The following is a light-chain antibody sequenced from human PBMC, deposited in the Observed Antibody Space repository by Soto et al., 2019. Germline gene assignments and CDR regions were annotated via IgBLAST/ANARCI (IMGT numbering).Light chain of an antibody. J-gene: IGKJ4*01. CDR2: GAS. V-gene: IGKV3-20*01. CDR3: QQYGSSPGT. CDR1: QSVSSSY. Sequence: EIVLTQSPGTLSLSPGERATFSCRASQSVSSSYLAWYQQKPGQAPRLLIYGASSRATGIPGRFSGSGSGTDFTLTISRLEPEDFAVYYCQQYGSSPGTFGGGTKVDIK.